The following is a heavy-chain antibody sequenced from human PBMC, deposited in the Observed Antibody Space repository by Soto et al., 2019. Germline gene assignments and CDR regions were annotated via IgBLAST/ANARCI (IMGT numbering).Heavy chain of an antibody. D-gene: IGHD2-15*01. V-gene: IGHV3-49*03. CDR3: TRYCSGGSCYSVPETLFDY. J-gene: IGHJ4*02. CDR1: GFTFGDYA. Sequence: GGSLRLSCTASGFTFGDYAMSWFRQAPGKGLEWVGFIRSKAYGGTTEYAASVKGRFTISRDDSKSIAYLQMNSLKTEDTAVYYCTRYCSGGSCYSVPETLFDYWGQGTLVTVSS. CDR2: IRSKAYGGTT.